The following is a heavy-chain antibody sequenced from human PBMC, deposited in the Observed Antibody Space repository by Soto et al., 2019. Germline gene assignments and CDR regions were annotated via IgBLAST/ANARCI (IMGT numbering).Heavy chain of an antibody. V-gene: IGHV4-34*01. Sequence: SETLSLTCAVYGGSFSGYYWSWIRQPPGKGLEWIGEINHSGSTNYNPSLKSRVTISVDTSKNQFSLKLSSVTAADTAVYYCARGHGVVVPAAIHWFDPWGQGTLVTVSS. CDR1: GGSFSGYY. D-gene: IGHD2-2*02. CDR3: ARGHGVVVPAAIHWFDP. CDR2: INHSGST. J-gene: IGHJ5*02.